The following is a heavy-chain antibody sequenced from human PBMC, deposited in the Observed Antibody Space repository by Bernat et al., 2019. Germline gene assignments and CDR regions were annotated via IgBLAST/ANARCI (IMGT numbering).Heavy chain of an antibody. V-gene: IGHV1-2*04. CDR1: GYTFTGYY. CDR3: ARGAEYSISPETTQKHFGYWFDP. Sequence: QVQLVQSGAEVKKPGASVKVSCKASGYTFTGYYMHWVRQAPGQGLEWMGWINPNSGGTNYAQKFKDWLPLTRDTSISSAYMVLRRLIADDTAVYYCARGAEYSISPETTQKHFGYWFDPWGQGTQVAVTS. CDR2: INPNSGGT. D-gene: IGHD6-6*01. J-gene: IGHJ5*02.